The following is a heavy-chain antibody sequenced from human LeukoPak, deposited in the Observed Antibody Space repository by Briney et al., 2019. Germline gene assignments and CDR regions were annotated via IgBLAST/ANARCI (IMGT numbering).Heavy chain of an antibody. V-gene: IGHV3-74*01. D-gene: IGHD3-16*01. CDR1: GLSFSNYW. J-gene: IGHJ4*02. Sequence: GGSLRLSCAASGLSFSNYWMHWVRQAPGKGLVWVARTNLHGTAVDYADSVKGRFIISRDNAKNTLFLQMNSLRVEDTAVYYCASAYTYVRLGDHWGQGTLVTVSS. CDR2: TNLHGTAV. CDR3: ASAYTYVRLGDH.